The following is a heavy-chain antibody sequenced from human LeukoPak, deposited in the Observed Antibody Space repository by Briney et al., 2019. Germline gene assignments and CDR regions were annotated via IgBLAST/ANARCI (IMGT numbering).Heavy chain of an antibody. V-gene: IGHV4-4*02. CDR1: GGSISSSNW. CDR2: IYHSGGT. D-gene: IGHD1-26*01. Sequence: SETLSLTCAVSGGSISSSNWWSWVRQPPGKGLEWIGEIYHSGGTNYNPSLKSRVTISVDKSKNQFSLKLSSVTAADTAVYYCASGGSYNDWFDPWGQGTLVTVSS. CDR3: ASGGSYNDWFDP. J-gene: IGHJ5*02.